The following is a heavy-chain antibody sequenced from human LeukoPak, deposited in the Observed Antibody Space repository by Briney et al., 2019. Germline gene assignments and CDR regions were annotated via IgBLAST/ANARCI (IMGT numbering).Heavy chain of an antibody. CDR1: GLSFSSFA. V-gene: IGHV3-23*01. CDR3: ARASWVSTADAVR. CDR2: MKGTGET. D-gene: IGHD3-16*01. Sequence: PGGSLRLSCAASGLSFSSFAMSWVRQAPARGLEWLSSMKGTGETIYADSVRGRCTLFRDGSRNTVYLQLNNLRVEDTAVYYCARASWVSTADAVRRGQGTVVTVSS. J-gene: IGHJ4*02.